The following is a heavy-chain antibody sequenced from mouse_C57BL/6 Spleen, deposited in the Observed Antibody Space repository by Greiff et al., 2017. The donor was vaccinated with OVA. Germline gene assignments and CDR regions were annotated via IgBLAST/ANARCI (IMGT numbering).Heavy chain of an antibody. J-gene: IGHJ2*01. CDR2: IDPSDSYT. CDR3: AREGYGSSSLDY. CDR1: GYTFTSYW. Sequence: QVQLQQPGAELVRPGTSVKLSCKASGYTFTSYWMHWVKQRPGQGLEWIGVIDPSDSYTNYNQKFKGKATLTVDTSSSTAYMQLSSLTSEDSAVYYCAREGYGSSSLDYWGQGTTLTVSS. D-gene: IGHD1-1*01. V-gene: IGHV1-59*01.